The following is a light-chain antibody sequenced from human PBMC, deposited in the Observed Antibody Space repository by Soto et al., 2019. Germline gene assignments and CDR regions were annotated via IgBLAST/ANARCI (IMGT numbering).Light chain of an antibody. J-gene: IGLJ1*01. CDR3: TSYTRNSTYG. CDR2: EVS. V-gene: IGLV2-14*01. Sequence: QSALTQPASVSGSPVQSITISCTGTRSDVGGYKYVSWYQHHPGKAPKLILYEVSNRPSGVSIRFSCSKSANTASLTLAVRHAEDAADYDCTSYTRNSTYGFGTGTKVTVL. CDR1: RSDVGGYKY.